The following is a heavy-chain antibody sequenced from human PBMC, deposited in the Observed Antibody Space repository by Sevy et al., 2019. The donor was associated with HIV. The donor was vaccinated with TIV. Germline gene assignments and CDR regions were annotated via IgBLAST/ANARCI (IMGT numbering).Heavy chain of an antibody. Sequence: ASVKVSCKASGDTFTNNYIHWVRQAPGQGLEWMGMVDPSAGNTTYAQKFQGRVTMTRDTSTSILYMDLSSLRSEDTAVYXCVRXXXDXXXXXWGXGTLVTVSS. CDR2: VDPSAGNT. V-gene: IGHV1-46*01. CDR1: GDTFTNNY. CDR3: VRXXXDXXXXX. J-gene: IGHJ4*01.